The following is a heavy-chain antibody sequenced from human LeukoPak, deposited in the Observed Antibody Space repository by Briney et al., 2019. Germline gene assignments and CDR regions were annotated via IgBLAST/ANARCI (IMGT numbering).Heavy chain of an antibody. Sequence: GGSLRLSCAASRFTFSYYWMTWVRQAPGKGLEWVANINQDGSDKYYVDSVKGRFTISRDNAKNSLYLQMNSLRAEDTAVHYCAPGPIVATIDYWGQGTLVTVSS. D-gene: IGHD5-12*01. V-gene: IGHV3-7*01. J-gene: IGHJ4*02. CDR1: RFTFSYYW. CDR3: APGPIVATIDY. CDR2: INQDGSDK.